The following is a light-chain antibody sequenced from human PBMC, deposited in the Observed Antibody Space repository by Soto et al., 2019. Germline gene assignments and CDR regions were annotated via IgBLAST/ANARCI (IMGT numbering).Light chain of an antibody. V-gene: IGKV1-5*01. Sequence: DIQMTQSPSTLSASVGDRVTITCRASQSISRWLAGYQQKPGKAPKLLIYDASILESGVPSRFSGSGSGTEFNVTISSLQPDDFANYYCQQYDSDPGTFGQGTKVEIK. J-gene: IGKJ1*01. CDR3: QQYDSDPGT. CDR2: DAS. CDR1: QSISRW.